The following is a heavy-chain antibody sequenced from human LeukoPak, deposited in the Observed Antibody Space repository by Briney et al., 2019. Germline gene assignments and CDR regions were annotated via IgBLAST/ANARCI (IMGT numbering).Heavy chain of an antibody. Sequence: GGSLRLSCAASGFTVSSNYMSWIRQAPGKGLEWVSVIYSGGSTYYADSVKGRFTISRDNSKNTLYLQMNSLRAEDTAVYYCARVYSGYASSYYYYYSMDVWGQGTTVTVSS. CDR1: GFTVSSNY. J-gene: IGHJ6*02. CDR3: ARVYSGYASSYYYYYSMDV. D-gene: IGHD5-12*01. CDR2: IYSGGST. V-gene: IGHV3-53*01.